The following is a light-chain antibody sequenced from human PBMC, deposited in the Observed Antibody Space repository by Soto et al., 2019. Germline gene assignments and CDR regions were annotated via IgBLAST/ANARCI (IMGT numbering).Light chain of an antibody. CDR3: HQYNTYTYT. CDR2: KAS. J-gene: IGKJ2*01. V-gene: IGKV1-5*03. CDR1: QSISSW. Sequence: DIQMTQSPSTLSASVGDRVTITCRASQSISSWLAWYQQKPGKAPKLLIYKASSLQSGVPSRFSGSGSATEFTLTISSLQPDDFATYYCHQYNTYTYTFGQGTKLEIK.